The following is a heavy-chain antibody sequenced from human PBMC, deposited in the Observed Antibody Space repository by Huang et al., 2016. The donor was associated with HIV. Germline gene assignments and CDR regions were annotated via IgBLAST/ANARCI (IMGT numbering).Heavy chain of an antibody. V-gene: IGHV3-30*18. D-gene: IGHD1-1*01. CDR1: GFPFSSYG. J-gene: IGHJ6*02. Sequence: QVQLVESGGGVVQPGRSLRLSCAASGFPFSSYGMHWVRQAPGKGLEWVAVISYDGRNKYYADSVKGRFTISRDSSKNTLYLEMKSLRTDNTAVYYWAKGKLVSWNGMVGMDVWGQGTTVTVSS. CDR3: AKGKLVSWNGMVGMDV. CDR2: ISYDGRNK.